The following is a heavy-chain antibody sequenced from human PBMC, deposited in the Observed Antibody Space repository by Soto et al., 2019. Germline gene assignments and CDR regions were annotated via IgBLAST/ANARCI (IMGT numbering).Heavy chain of an antibody. CDR2: IYYSGST. CDR3: ARGGIAAAAPPDY. CDR1: GGSISSGGYY. V-gene: IGHV4-31*03. J-gene: IGHJ4*02. D-gene: IGHD6-13*01. Sequence: QVQLQESGPGLVKPSQTLSLTCTVSGGSISSGGYYWSWIRQHPGKGLEWIGYIYYSGSTYYNPSLKSRVTISVDTSKNQFSLKLSSVTSADTAVYYCARGGIAAAAPPDYWGQGTLVTVSS.